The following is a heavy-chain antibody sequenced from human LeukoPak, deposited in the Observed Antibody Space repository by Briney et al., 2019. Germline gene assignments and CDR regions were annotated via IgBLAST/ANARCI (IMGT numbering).Heavy chain of an antibody. Sequence: SETLSLTCTVSGGSISSYYWSWIRQPPGKGLEWIGYINYSGGTNYNPSLKSRVTISLDTSKNQFSLKLSSVTAADTAVYYCARDQGLQELDYWGQGTLVTVSS. D-gene: IGHD4-11*01. V-gene: IGHV4-59*01. CDR3: ARDQGLQELDY. CDR2: INYSGGT. CDR1: GGSISSYY. J-gene: IGHJ4*02.